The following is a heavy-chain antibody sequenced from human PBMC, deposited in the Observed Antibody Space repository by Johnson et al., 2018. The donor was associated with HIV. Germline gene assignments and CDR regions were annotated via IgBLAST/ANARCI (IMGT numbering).Heavy chain of an antibody. CDR1: GFTFSTYV. D-gene: IGHD3-22*01. V-gene: IGHV3-30*03. CDR2: ISHDGSNK. J-gene: IGHJ3*02. Sequence: VTLVESGGGVVQPGRSLRLSCAASGFTFSTYVMYWVRQAPGKGLEWVALISHDGSNKYYADSVKGRFTISRDNSKNTLYLQMNSLRAEDTAVYYCARLYYYDSSGYYVGAFDIGGQGTMVTVSS. CDR3: ARLYYYDSSGYYVGAFDI.